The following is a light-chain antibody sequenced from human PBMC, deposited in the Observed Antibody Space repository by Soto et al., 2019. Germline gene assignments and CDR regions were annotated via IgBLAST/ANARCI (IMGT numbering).Light chain of an antibody. CDR2: SDD. Sequence: QSVLTQPPSASGTPGQRVTISCSGSSSNVGSNTVSWYQQLPGTAPKVLIYSDDQRPSGVPDRFSGSRSGSSASLAISGLQSGYEADYYCASWEDSLNGWVIGGGTKLPVL. J-gene: IGLJ3*02. CDR3: ASWEDSLNGWV. V-gene: IGLV1-44*01. CDR1: SSNVGSNT.